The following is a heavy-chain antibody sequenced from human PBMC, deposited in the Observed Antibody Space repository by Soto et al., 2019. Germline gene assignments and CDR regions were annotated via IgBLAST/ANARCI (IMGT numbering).Heavy chain of an antibody. D-gene: IGHD3-22*01. CDR3: ARDRVDYYDSSGQDY. CDR1: GYTFTSYG. V-gene: IGHV1-18*01. J-gene: IGHJ4*02. CDR2: ISAYNGNT. Sequence: ASVKVSCKASGYTFTSYGIRWVRQAPGQGLEWMGWISAYNGNTNYAQKLQGRVTMTTDTSTSTAYMELRSLRSDDTAVYYCARDRVDYYDSSGQDYWGQGTLVTVSS.